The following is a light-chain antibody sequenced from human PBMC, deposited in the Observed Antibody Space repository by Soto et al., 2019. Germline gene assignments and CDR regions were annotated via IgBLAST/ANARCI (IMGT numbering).Light chain of an antibody. J-gene: IGLJ1*01. CDR3: QSYDFGLSAHNYV. Sequence: QSVRTQPPSVSGAPGQRVTISCTGSSSNIGAGYDVHWYQQFPGTAPRLLIYANNNRPSGVPDRFSGSKSGTSASLAITGLQADDEAEYYCQSYDFGLSAHNYVFGTGTKV. CDR1: SSNIGAGYD. CDR2: ANN. V-gene: IGLV1-40*01.